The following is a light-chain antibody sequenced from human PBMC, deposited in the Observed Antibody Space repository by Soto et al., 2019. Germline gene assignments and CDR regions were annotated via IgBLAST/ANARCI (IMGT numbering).Light chain of an antibody. Sequence: IGLTHSPGTLSLSPWEIATLSCRASHTISSSYLAWYQHKPGQAPRLLMYGISRRATGIPDRFSGSGSGTDFTLTITRLEPEDFAVYYCQQYVTSSPRTFGQGTKVDNK. CDR2: GIS. V-gene: IGKV3-20*01. J-gene: IGKJ1*01. CDR1: HTISSSY. CDR3: QQYVTSSPRT.